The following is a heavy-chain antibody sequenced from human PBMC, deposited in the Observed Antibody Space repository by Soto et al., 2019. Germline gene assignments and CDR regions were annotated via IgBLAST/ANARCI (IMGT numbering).Heavy chain of an antibody. V-gene: IGHV4-39*01. CDR2: VDYSGTA. J-gene: IGHJ4*02. CDR1: SGSISVTNVY. CDR3: ARITGRHLDY. Sequence: SETLSLTCTVSSGSISVTNVYWGRVRQPPGKGLEWRGNVDYSGTAYFSPSLATRVTFHVDTSKNQFSLTLYSVTAADTAVYYWARITGRHLDYWGQG. D-gene: IGHD1-20*01.